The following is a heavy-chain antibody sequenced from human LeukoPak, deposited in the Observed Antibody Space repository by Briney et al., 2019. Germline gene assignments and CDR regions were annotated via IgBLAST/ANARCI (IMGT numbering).Heavy chain of an antibody. J-gene: IGHJ4*02. CDR3: ARGRLLYSSGWPFDY. D-gene: IGHD6-19*01. CDR2: IYYSGST. Sequence: SETLFLTCTVSGGSISSYYWSWIRQPPGKGLEWIGYIYYSGSTNYNPSLKSRVTISVDTSKNQFSLKLSSVTAADTAVYYCARGRLLYSSGWPFDYWGQGTLVTVSS. V-gene: IGHV4-59*01. CDR1: GGSISSYY.